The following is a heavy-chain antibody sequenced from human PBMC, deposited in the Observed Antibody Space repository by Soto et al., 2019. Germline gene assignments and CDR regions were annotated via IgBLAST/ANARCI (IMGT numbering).Heavy chain of an antibody. V-gene: IGHV3-23*01. J-gene: IGHJ4*02. Sequence: GGSLRLSCAASGFTFSNYAMSWVRQAPGKGLEWVSTISNSGGSTYYADSVKGRFTISRDNSKNTLYLQMSSLRAEDTALYYCAQDPKSLSIATIPFWGQGTLVTVSS. CDR3: AQDPKSLSIATIPF. CDR1: GFTFSNYA. D-gene: IGHD3-22*01. CDR2: ISNSGGST.